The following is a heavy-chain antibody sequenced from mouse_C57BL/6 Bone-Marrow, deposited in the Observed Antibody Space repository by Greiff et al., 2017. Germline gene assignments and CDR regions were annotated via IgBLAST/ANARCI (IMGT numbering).Heavy chain of an antibody. CDR2: IRSKRSNYAT. V-gene: IGHV10-3*01. CDR1: GFTFNTYA. J-gene: IGHJ3*01. D-gene: IGHD2-3*01. CDR3: VRDLGDGYPWFAY. Sequence: DVKLQESGGGLVQPTGSLKLSCAASGFTFNTYAMHWVRQAPGKGLEWVARIRSKRSNYATYYADSVKDRFTISRDDSQSMLYLQMNNLKTEDTAMYYCVRDLGDGYPWFAYWGQGTLVTVSA.